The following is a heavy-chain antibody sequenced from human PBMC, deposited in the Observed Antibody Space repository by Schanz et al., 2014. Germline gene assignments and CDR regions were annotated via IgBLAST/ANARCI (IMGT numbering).Heavy chain of an antibody. J-gene: IGHJ6*02. V-gene: IGHV3-9*01. CDR1: GFTFDNYA. Sequence: EVQLVESGGGLVQPGGSLRLSCAASGFTFDNYAMHWVRQAPGKGLEWVSSISWNSGSVAYADSVKGRFTISRDDAKNPLYLQINSLRAEDTALYYGAKDRQTTVTRGGYYYGMEVWGQGTRSPSP. CDR2: ISWNSGSV. CDR3: AKDRQTTVTRGGYYYGMEV. D-gene: IGHD4-4*01.